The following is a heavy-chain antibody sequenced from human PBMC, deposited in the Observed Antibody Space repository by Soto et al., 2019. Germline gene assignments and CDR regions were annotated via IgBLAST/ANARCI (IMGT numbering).Heavy chain of an antibody. V-gene: IGHV3-23*01. J-gene: IGHJ4*01. Sequence: GGSLRLSCVASGFTFGSRAMSWVRQSPGEGLEWVSTITDTGGDSKSADSVRGRFAISRDNSRNTLYLQMSSLRAEDSAVYYCASGSKDSYPGSRIFDFWGRGTLVTVSS. CDR3: ASGSKDSYPGSRIFDF. D-gene: IGHD3-10*01. CDR2: ITDTGGDS. CDR1: GFTFGSRA.